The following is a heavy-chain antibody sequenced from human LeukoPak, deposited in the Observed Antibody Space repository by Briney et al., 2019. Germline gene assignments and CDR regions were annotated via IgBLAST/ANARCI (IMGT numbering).Heavy chain of an antibody. V-gene: IGHV4-39*01. Sequence: PSETLSLTCTVSGGSISSSSYYWGWIRQPPGKGLEWIGGIYYSGSTYYNPSLKSRVTISVDTSKNQFSLKLSSVTAADTAVYYCARHERISHWFDPWGQGTLVTVSS. CDR2: IYYSGST. CDR1: GGSISSSSYY. J-gene: IGHJ5*02. D-gene: IGHD3-3*02. CDR3: ARHERISHWFDP.